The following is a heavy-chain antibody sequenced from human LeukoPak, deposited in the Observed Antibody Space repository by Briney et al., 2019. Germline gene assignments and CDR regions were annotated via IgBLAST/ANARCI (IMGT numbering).Heavy chain of an antibody. CDR3: ARETPDSSGWD. V-gene: IGHV3-7*01. J-gene: IGHJ4*02. D-gene: IGHD6-19*01. CDR1: GFTLRSNW. CDR2: IKQDGSHK. Sequence: GGSLRLSCAASGFTLRSNWMSWVRQAPGKGLEWVANIKQDGSHKNYADSVKGRFTISRDNAKNSLYLQMNSLRAEDTAVYYCARETPDSSGWDWGQGTLVTVSS.